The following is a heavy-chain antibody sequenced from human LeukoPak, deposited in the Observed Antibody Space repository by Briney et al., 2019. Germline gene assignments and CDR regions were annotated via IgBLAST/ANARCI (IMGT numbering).Heavy chain of an antibody. D-gene: IGHD6-13*01. CDR1: GFSVDDYG. Sequence: GGSLRLSCAASGFSVDDYGLSWVRHPPGKGLEWVSGINWNGGSVDYADSVKGRFTISRDNAKNSLYLQMNSLRAEDTALYHCARARGSSWFYAFDIWGQGTMVTVSS. CDR3: ARARGSSWFYAFDI. CDR2: INWNGGSV. J-gene: IGHJ3*02. V-gene: IGHV3-20*01.